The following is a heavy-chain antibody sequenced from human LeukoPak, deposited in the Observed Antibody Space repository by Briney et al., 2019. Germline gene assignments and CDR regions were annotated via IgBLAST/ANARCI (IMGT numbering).Heavy chain of an antibody. CDR2: ISSSSSYI. Sequence: PGGSLRLSCAASGFTFSSYSMNWVRQAPGKGLEWVSSISSSSSYIYYADSVKGRFTISRDNAKNSLYLQMNSLRAEDTAVHYCARVDSWFGEFDYWGQGTLVTVSS. V-gene: IGHV3-21*01. J-gene: IGHJ4*02. CDR3: ARVDSWFGEFDY. CDR1: GFTFSSYS. D-gene: IGHD3-10*01.